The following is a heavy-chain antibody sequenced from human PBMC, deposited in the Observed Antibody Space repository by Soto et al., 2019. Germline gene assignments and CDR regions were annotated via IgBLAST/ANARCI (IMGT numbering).Heavy chain of an antibody. J-gene: IGHJ4*02. CDR3: AIDQRLGHRVYSSTLYYFDY. D-gene: IGHD6-13*01. CDR1: GGTFSSYA. V-gene: IGHV1-69*01. Sequence: QVQLVQSGAEVKKPGSSVKVSCKASGGTFSSYAISWVRQAPGQGLEWMGGIIPTFGTANYAQKFQGRVTITADESTSTAYMELSSLRSEDTAVYYCAIDQRLGHRVYSSTLYYFDYWGQGTLVTVSS. CDR2: IIPTFGTA.